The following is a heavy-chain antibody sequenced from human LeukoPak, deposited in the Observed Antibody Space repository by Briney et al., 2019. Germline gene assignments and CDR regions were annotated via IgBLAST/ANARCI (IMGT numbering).Heavy chain of an antibody. CDR2: IYSGGST. D-gene: IGHD6-6*01. J-gene: IGHJ6*02. CDR1: GFTVSSNY. CDR3: ARDPFYSSSQGGMDV. Sequence: GGSLRLSCAASGFTVSSNYMSWVRQAPGKGLEGVSVIYSGGSTYYADSVKGRFTISRDNSKNTLYLQMNSLRAEDTAVYYCARDPFYSSSQGGMDVWGQGTTVTVSS. V-gene: IGHV3-53*01.